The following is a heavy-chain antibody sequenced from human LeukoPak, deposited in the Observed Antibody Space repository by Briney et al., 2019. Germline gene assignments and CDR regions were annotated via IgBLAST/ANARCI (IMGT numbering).Heavy chain of an antibody. CDR2: IYYGGST. V-gene: IGHV4-59*01. D-gene: IGHD3-10*01. CDR1: GGSISSYY. Sequence: KPSETLSLTCTVSGGSISSYYWSWIRQPPGKGLEWIGYIYYGGSTNYNPSLKSRVTISVDTSKNQFSLKLSSVTAADTAVYYCARDGMVRGVNYYYYYMDVWGKGTTVTVSS. CDR3: ARDGMVRGVNYYYYYMDV. J-gene: IGHJ6*03.